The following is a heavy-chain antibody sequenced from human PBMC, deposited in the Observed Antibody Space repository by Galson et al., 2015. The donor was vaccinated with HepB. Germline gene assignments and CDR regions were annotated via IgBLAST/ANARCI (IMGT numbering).Heavy chain of an antibody. CDR1: GYSFTSYW. CDR3: ARAYSRKQQLARHFDY. D-gene: IGHD6-13*01. V-gene: IGHV5-51*01. J-gene: IGHJ4*02. Sequence: QSGAEVKKPGESLKISCKGSGYSFTSYWIGWVRQMPGKGLEWMGIIYPGDSDTRYSPSFQGQVTISADKSISTAYLQWSSLKASDTAMYYCARAYSRKQQLARHFDYWGQGTLVTVSS. CDR2: IYPGDSDT.